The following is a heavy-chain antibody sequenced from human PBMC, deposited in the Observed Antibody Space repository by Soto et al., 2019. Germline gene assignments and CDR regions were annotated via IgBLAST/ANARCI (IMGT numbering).Heavy chain of an antibody. CDR1: GFTFSSYG. D-gene: IGHD3-9*01. CDR2: ISYDGSNK. J-gene: IGHJ4*02. Sequence: PVGSLRLSGAASGFTFSSYGMHWVSQAPGKGLEWVAVISYDGSNKYYADSVKGRFTISRDNSKNTLYLQMNSLRAEDTAVYYCAKDLYYDILTGYSPFDYWGQGTLVTVSS. CDR3: AKDLYYDILTGYSPFDY. V-gene: IGHV3-30*18.